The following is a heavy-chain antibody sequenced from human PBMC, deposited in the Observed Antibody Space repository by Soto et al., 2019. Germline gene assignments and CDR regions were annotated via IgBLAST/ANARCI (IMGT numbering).Heavy chain of an antibody. CDR3: ARGGTDDFWSGYYMGYYYGMDV. D-gene: IGHD3-3*01. J-gene: IGHJ6*02. Sequence: SETLSLTCTVSGGSISSYYWSWIRQPPGKGLEWIGYIYYSGSTNYNPSLKSRVTISVDTSKNQFSLKLSSVTAADTAVYYCARGGTDDFWSGYYMGYYYGMDVWGQGTTGTVSS. CDR2: IYYSGST. CDR1: GGSISSYY. V-gene: IGHV4-59*01.